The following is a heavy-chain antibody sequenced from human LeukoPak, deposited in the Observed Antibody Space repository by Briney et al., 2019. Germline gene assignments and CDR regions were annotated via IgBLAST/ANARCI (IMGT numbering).Heavy chain of an antibody. V-gene: IGHV3-7*01. D-gene: IGHD2-8*02. CDR2: VKQDGNEK. CDR1: GFTFSSYS. J-gene: IGHJ1*01. CDR3: ARERDTGKYWGDLQH. Sequence: PGGSLRLSCAASGFTFSSYSMSWARQAPGKGLEWVATVKQDGNEKHYVDSVKGRFTISRDNAKNSLYLQMNNLRAEDTAVYYCARERDTGKYWGDLQHWGQGTLVTVCS.